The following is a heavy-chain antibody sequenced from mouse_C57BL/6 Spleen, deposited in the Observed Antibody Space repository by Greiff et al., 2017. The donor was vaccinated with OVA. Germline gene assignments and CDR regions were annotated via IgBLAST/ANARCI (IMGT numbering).Heavy chain of an antibody. J-gene: IGHJ4*01. CDR2: ISYDGSN. D-gene: IGHD3-1*01. CDR1: GYSITSGYY. Sequence: EVKLVESGPGLVKPSQSLSLTCSVTGYSITSGYYWNWIRQFPGNKLEWMGYISYDGSNNYNPSLKNRISITRDTSKNQFFLKLNSVTTEDTATYYCARDRDEYYAMDYWGQGTSVTVSS. V-gene: IGHV3-6*01. CDR3: ARDRDEYYAMDY.